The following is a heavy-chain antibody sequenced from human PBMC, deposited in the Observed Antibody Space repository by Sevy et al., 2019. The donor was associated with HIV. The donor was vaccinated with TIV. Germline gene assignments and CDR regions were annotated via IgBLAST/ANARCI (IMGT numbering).Heavy chain of an antibody. CDR2: ISSSSSYI. CDR3: AGGADDFWRGYQVDY. Sequence: GGSLRLSCAASGFTFSSYSMNWVRQAPGKGLEWVSSISSSSSYIYYADSVKGRFTISRDNAKNSLYLQMNSLRAEDTAVYYCAGGADDFWRGYQVDYWGQGTLVTVSS. D-gene: IGHD3-3*01. J-gene: IGHJ4*02. CDR1: GFTFSSYS. V-gene: IGHV3-21*01.